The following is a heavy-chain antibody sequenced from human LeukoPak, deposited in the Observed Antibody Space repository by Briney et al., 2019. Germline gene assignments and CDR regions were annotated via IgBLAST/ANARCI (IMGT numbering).Heavy chain of an antibody. CDR1: GFTFSDYA. V-gene: IGHV3-23*01. CDR2: ISNSGGYT. J-gene: IGHJ4*02. D-gene: IGHD3-16*02. CDR3: ARDWDYVWGSFRPYYLDY. Sequence: PGGSLRLSCAASGFTFSDYAMSWVRQAPGKGLEWVSTISNSGGYTFFADPVKGRFTISRDNSKNTIYLQMNSLRAEDTAVYYCARDWDYVWGSFRPYYLDYWGQGTLVTVSS.